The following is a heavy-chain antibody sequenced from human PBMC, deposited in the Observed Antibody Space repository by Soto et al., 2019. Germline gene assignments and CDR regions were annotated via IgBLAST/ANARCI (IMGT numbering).Heavy chain of an antibody. V-gene: IGHV4-59*01. J-gene: IGHJ6*02. Sequence: QVQLQESGPGPVKPSETLSLTCTVSGGSIGSSYWNWIRQPPRKGLEWIGYIHYSGSTNYNPSLKSRVTISVDTSKNQFSLKLSSVTAADTAVYFCARGPSWYPVAGGMDVWGQGTTVTVSS. CDR2: IHYSGST. CDR1: GGSIGSSY. CDR3: ARGPSWYPVAGGMDV. D-gene: IGHD6-13*01.